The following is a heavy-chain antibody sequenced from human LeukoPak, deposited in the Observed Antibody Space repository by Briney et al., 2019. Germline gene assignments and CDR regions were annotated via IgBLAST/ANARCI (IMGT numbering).Heavy chain of an antibody. J-gene: IGHJ6*03. CDR2: IYYSGST. CDR3: ARGLSRGYSGYEPSYYYYYYMDV. Sequence: PSETLPLTCTVSGGSISSHYWSWIRQPPGKGLEWIGYIYYSGSTNYNPSLKSRVTISVDTSKNQFSLKLSSVTAADTAVYYCARGLSRGYSGYEPSYYYYYYMDVWGKGTTVTVSS. CDR1: GGSISSHY. D-gene: IGHD5-12*01. V-gene: IGHV4-59*11.